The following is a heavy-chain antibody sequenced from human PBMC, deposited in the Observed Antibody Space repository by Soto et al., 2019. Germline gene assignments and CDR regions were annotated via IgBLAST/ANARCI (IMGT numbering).Heavy chain of an antibody. J-gene: IGHJ5*01. D-gene: IGHD2-2*01. CDR3: ARDGSCFGTGCYGHLFES. Sequence: GGSLRLSCAASGFTFSSYGMNWVRQAPGKGLEWVAVIWYDGSKKYYVDSLKGPFTISRDKAKNSLYLQMNSLRAEDTAVYYCARDGSCFGTGCYGHLFESWGQGTLVTVSS. V-gene: IGHV3-33*01. CDR2: IWYDGSKK. CDR1: GFTFSSYG.